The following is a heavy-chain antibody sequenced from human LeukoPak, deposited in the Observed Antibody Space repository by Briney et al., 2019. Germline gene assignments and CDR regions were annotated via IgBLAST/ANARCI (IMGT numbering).Heavy chain of an antibody. CDR1: RFTFSSFW. V-gene: IGHV3-7*01. D-gene: IGHD2/OR15-2a*01. J-gene: IGHJ4*02. CDR3: ARNMDD. CDR2: INQDGSQK. Sequence: GGSLRLSCAASRFTFSSFWMSWVRQAPGKGLEWVANINQDGSQKYYVDSVKGRFTISRDNAKNSLYLQMNSLRAEDTAVYYCARNMDDWGQGTLVTVSS.